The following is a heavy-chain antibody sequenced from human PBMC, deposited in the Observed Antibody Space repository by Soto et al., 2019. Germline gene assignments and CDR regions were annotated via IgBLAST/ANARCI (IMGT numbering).Heavy chain of an antibody. CDR2: ISSNGGST. V-gene: IGHV3-64D*06. Sequence: GGSLRLSCAASGFTFSSYAMSWVRQAPGKGLEWVSAISSNGGSTYYADSVKGRFTISRDKSKNTLYLQMSSLRAEDTAVYYCVKESDYGDYLFDYWGQGTLVTVSS. D-gene: IGHD4-17*01. CDR1: GFTFSSYA. CDR3: VKESDYGDYLFDY. J-gene: IGHJ4*02.